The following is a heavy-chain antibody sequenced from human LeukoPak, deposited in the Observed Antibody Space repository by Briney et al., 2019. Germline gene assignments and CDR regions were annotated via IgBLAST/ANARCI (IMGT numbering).Heavy chain of an antibody. CDR3: ARAQDYTLAPFDP. CDR1: GGSFSGYY. CDR2: INHIGST. J-gene: IGHJ5*02. D-gene: IGHD4-11*01. Sequence: KSSETLSLTCAVYGGSFSGYYWSWIRQPPGKGLEWIGEINHIGSTNYNPSLKSRVTISVDTSKNQFSLKLSSVAAADTAVYYCARAQDYTLAPFDPWGQGTLVTVSS. V-gene: IGHV4-34*01.